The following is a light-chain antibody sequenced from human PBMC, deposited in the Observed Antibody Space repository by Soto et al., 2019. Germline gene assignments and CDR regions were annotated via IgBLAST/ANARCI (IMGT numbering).Light chain of an antibody. Sequence: QSVLTQPASVSGSPGQSITISCTGTSSDVGGYNYVSWYQQHPGKAPKLMIYEVSNRPSGVSNRFSGSKSGNTASLTISGLQAEDEADYYCSSYTSSSTPRVFGAGT. V-gene: IGLV2-14*01. J-gene: IGLJ1*01. CDR3: SSYTSSSTPRV. CDR1: SSDVGGYNY. CDR2: EVS.